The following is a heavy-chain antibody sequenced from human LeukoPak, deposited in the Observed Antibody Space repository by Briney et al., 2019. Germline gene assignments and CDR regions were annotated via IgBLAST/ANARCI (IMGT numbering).Heavy chain of an antibody. CDR3: ARAPSEIGGYYPEYFRH. Sequence: GESLKISCAASGFTFSSYWMHWVRQAPGKGLVWVSRIKSDGSTNYGDSVKGRFTISRDNAKNTVSLQMNSLRAEDTGVYYCARAPSEIGGYYPEYFRHWGQGTLVTVSS. J-gene: IGHJ1*01. CDR2: IKSDGST. D-gene: IGHD3-22*01. V-gene: IGHV3-74*01. CDR1: GFTFSSYW.